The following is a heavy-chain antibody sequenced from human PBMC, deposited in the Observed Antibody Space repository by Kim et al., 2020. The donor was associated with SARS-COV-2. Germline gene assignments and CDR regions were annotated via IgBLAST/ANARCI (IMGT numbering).Heavy chain of an antibody. J-gene: IGHJ5*02. V-gene: IGHV3-23*03. D-gene: IGHD6-13*01. CDR3: VKGIAAS. CDR2: GGVST. Sequence: GGVSTKYADSVKGRFTISQKNSKNTLYLQMNSLRVEDTAVYYCVKGIAASWGQGTLVTVSS.